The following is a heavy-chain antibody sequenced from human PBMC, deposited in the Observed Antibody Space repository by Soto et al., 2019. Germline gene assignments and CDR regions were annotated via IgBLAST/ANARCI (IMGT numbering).Heavy chain of an antibody. CDR1: GYSISSGYY. CDR3: AGTWIQLWQNIPRDYYYGMDV. D-gene: IGHD5-18*01. Sequence: WETLSLTCAVSGYSISSGYYWGWIRQPPGKGLEWIGSIYHSGSTYYNPSLKSRVTISVDTSKNQFSLKLSSVTAADTAVYYCAGTWIQLWQNIPRDYYYGMDVLGEGTTVTVSS. J-gene: IGHJ6*04. CDR2: IYHSGST. V-gene: IGHV4-38-2*01.